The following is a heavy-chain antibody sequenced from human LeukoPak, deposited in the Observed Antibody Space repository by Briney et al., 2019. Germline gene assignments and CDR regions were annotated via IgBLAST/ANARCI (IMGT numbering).Heavy chain of an antibody. D-gene: IGHD5-18*01. CDR1: GDRVANNYAA. CDR2: TYQRSNCYN. V-gene: IGHV6-1*01. Sequence: SQTLSLTCAISGDRVANNYAAWNWIRRSPSRGLEWLGRTYQRSNCYNDYAVSVKSRITIRPDTSKNQFSLQLNSVTPDDTAVYYCARGGYSFGPFDPWGQGTLVTVSS. CDR3: ARGGYSFGPFDP. J-gene: IGHJ5*02.